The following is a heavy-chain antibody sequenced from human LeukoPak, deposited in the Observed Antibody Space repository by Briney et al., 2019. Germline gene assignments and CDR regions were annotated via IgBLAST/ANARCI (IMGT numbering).Heavy chain of an antibody. CDR2: ITSSGNTI. CDR1: GFTFSDYY. V-gene: IGHV3-11*04. J-gene: IGHJ3*02. CDR3: ARDLAGPPQEAFNI. Sequence: PGGSLRLSCAASGFTFSDYYMSWIRQAPGKGLEWVSYITSSGNTIYYADSVKGRFTISRDNAKNSLYLQMNTLRAEDTAVYYCARDLAGPPQEAFNIWGQGTMVTVSS.